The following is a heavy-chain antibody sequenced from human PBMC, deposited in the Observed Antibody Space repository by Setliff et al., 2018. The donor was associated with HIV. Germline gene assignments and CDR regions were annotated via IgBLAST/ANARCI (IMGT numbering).Heavy chain of an antibody. CDR1: GGTFSSYA. D-gene: IGHD3-10*01. J-gene: IGHJ6*02. CDR2: IIPILGIA. CDR3: ARGVGAGGGDYYYAMDV. V-gene: IGHV1-69*10. Sequence: ASVKVSCKASGGTFSSYAISWVRQAPGQGLEWMGGIIPILGIADYAQKFQGRVTITADKSTSTAYMELSSLRSEDTAVYYCARGVGAGGGDYYYAMDVWGQGTTVTVSS.